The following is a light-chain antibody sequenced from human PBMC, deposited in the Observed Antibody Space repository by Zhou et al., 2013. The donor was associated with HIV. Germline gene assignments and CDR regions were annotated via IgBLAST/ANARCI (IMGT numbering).Light chain of an antibody. CDR2: AAF. V-gene: IGKV1-39*01. CDR1: QTISNS. J-gene: IGKJ4*01. CDR3: QQSHDKPLT. Sequence: DIQMTQSPSSLSASVGDRVTITCRASQTISNSLSWYQQKPGKAPKLLIYAAFSLQSGVPSRFAGSESGAQFTLTITNLQPEDFGTYYCQQSHDKPLTFGGGTKVEIK.